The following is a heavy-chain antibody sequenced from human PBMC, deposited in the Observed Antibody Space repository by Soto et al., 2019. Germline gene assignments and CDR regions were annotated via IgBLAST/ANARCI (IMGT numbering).Heavy chain of an antibody. V-gene: IGHV3-11*05. J-gene: IGHJ2*01. CDR2: INSSSSYT. Sequence: QVQLVESGGGLVKPGGSLRLSCAASGFTFSDYYMSWIRQAPGKGLEWVSYINSSSSYTNYAHSVKGRFTISRDNAKNSLYLQMNSLRAEDTAMYYCARIIAAAGGRRYFDLWGRGTLVTVSS. D-gene: IGHD6-13*01. CDR1: GFTFSDYY. CDR3: ARIIAAAGGRRYFDL.